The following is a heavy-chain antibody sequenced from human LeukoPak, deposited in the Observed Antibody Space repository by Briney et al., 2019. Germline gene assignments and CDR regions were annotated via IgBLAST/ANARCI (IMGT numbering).Heavy chain of an antibody. V-gene: IGHV3-53*05. J-gene: IGHJ3*02. Sequence: PGGSLRLSCAASGFTVSSNYMSWVRQAPGKGLEWVSVISSGGSTYYADSVKGRFTISRDNSKNTLYLQMNSLRAEDTAVYYCARDMGGGLDAFDIWGQGTMVTVSS. CDR2: ISSGGST. CDR3: ARDMGGGLDAFDI. CDR1: GFTVSSNY. D-gene: IGHD3-16*01.